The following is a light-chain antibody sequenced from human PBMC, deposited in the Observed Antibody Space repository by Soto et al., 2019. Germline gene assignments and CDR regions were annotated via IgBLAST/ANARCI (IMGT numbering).Light chain of an antibody. J-gene: IGKJ5*01. CDR1: QSVSSN. CDR3: QHYDNWPIT. Sequence: EIVMTQSPSTLSVSPGERATLSCRASQSVSSNLAWYQQKPGQAPRLLIYGASTRATGFPARFSGSRSGTEFTLTISSLQSEDFAIYYCQHYDNWPITFGQGTRLAI. CDR2: GAS. V-gene: IGKV3-15*01.